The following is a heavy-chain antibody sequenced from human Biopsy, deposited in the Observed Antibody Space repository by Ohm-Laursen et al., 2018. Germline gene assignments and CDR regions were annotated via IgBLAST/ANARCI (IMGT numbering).Heavy chain of an antibody. CDR2: IDYRGST. Sequence: PSETLSLTCAVSSGSISSYYWGWIRQPPEKGLEWIGYIDYRGSTKYNPSLRSRVTMSIDTSRNQFSLKLSSVTAADTAVYYCATTTMDTSGWFGNYFDSWGQGTLVTVSS. D-gene: IGHD6-19*01. CDR1: SGSISSYY. J-gene: IGHJ4*02. CDR3: ATTTMDTSGWFGNYFDS. V-gene: IGHV4-59*08.